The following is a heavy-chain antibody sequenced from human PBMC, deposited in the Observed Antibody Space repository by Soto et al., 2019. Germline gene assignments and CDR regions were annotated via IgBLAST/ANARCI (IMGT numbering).Heavy chain of an antibody. J-gene: IGHJ4*02. Sequence: XGSLRLSCFAAEFIFSNSAMHWVRQAPGKGLEWVAVVSFDGSLKYYADSVEGRFTISRDSSKNTLYLQMNSLRPEDTAVYYCARDGPSSLTSYFDYWRQGTLVTVS. CDR2: VSFDGSLK. CDR1: EFIFSNSA. D-gene: IGHD2-2*01. CDR3: ARDGPSSLTSYFDY. V-gene: IGHV3-30*04.